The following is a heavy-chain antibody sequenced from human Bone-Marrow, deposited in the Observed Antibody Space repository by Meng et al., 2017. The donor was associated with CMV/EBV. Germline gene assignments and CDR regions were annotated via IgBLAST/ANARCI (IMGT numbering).Heavy chain of an antibody. Sequence: GESLKISCAASGFTFSSYWMSWVRQAPGKGLEWVANKKQDGSEKYYVDSGKGRFTISRDNAKTSLYLQMNSLRAEDTAVYCCADGEAHRRITIFGVVFYFVYCGQGTLVTVSS. CDR1: GFTFSSYW. CDR2: KKQDGSEK. D-gene: IGHD3-3*01. V-gene: IGHV3-7*01. CDR3: ADGEAHRRITIFGVVFYFVY. J-gene: IGHJ4*02.